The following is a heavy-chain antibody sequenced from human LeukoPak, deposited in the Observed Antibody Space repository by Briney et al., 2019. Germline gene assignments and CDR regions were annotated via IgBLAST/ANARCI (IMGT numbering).Heavy chain of an antibody. D-gene: IGHD6-19*01. V-gene: IGHV1-69*05. J-gene: IGHJ6*03. CDR2: IIPIFGTA. CDR1: GGTFSSYA. Sequence: SVKVSCKASGGTFSSYAISWVRQAPGQGLEWMGGIIPIFGTANYAQKFQGRVTITTNESTSTAYMELSSLRSEDTAVYYCARAHHSSGWYYYYMDVWGKGTTVTVSS. CDR3: ARAHHSSGWYYYYMDV.